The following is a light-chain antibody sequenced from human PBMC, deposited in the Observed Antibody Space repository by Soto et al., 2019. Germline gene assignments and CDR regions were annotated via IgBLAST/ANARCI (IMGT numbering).Light chain of an antibody. CDR2: KAA. J-gene: IGKJ1*01. CDR1: DNIVHW. CDR3: QHYNSFSRT. Sequence: DIQVTQSPSSLSASVGDRVAITCRASDNIVHWVAWYQQKPGKAPKLLIYKAANLADEVPSRFAGSGSGTDFTLTITRLQPDDFATYYCQHYNSFSRTFGQGTKVDI. V-gene: IGKV1-5*03.